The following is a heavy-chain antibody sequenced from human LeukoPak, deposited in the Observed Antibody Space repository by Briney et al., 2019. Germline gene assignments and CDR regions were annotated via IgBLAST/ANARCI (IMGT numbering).Heavy chain of an antibody. CDR3: AKDSSGWLVRKEFDY. Sequence: PPGGSLRLSCAASGFTVSSNYMSWVRQAPGKGLEWVSAISGSGGSTYYADSVKGRFTISRDNSKNTLYLQMNSLRAEDTAVYYYAKDSSGWLVRKEFDYWGQGTLVTVSS. J-gene: IGHJ4*02. CDR1: GFTVSSNY. V-gene: IGHV3-23*01. CDR2: ISGSGGST. D-gene: IGHD6-19*01.